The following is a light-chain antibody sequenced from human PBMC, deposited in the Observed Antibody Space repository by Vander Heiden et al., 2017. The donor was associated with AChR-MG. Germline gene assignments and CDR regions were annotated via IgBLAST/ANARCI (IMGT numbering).Light chain of an antibody. Sequence: QSVLTQPPSASGTRGQRVTISCSGSSSNIGSNTVNWNQQLPGTAPKILIYSNNQRPAGVPDRFSGSKSGTSASLAISGLQSEDEADYYCAAWDDSSYVFGTGTKVTVL. J-gene: IGLJ1*01. CDR3: AAWDDSSYV. CDR1: SSNIGSNT. CDR2: SNN. V-gene: IGLV1-44*01.